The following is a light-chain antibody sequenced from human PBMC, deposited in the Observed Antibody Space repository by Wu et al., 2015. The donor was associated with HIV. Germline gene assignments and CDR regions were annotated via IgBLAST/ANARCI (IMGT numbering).Light chain of an antibody. CDR3: QKYNSAPLT. J-gene: IGKJ4*01. CDR1: QAISNY. V-gene: IGKV1-27*01. Sequence: QMTQSPSSLSASVGDRVTITCRASQAISNYLAWYQQKPGKIPKLLIFGASTLQSGVPSRFSGSGSVTDFTLTISSLQPEDVATYYCQKYNSAPLTFGGGPRWRSN. CDR2: GAS.